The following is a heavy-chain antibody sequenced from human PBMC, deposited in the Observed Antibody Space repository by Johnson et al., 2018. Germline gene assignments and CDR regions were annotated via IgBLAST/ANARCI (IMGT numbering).Heavy chain of an antibody. J-gene: IGHJ6*02. CDR2: IIPIYGTA. CDR3: AGVRGYCSSTSCYRFYFYYGMDV. Sequence: QVQLVQSGAEVKKPGSSVKVSCKASGGTFSSYAFSWVRQAPGQGLEWMGGIIPIYGTANNAQRFQGRVMVTADESTSTAYMELRSLRSEDTAVYYCAGVRGYCSSTSCYRFYFYYGMDVWGQGTTVTVSS. D-gene: IGHD2-2*02. CDR1: GGTFSSYA. V-gene: IGHV1-69*01.